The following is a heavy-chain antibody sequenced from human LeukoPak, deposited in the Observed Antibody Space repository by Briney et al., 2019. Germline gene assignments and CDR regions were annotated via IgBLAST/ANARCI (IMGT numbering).Heavy chain of an antibody. CDR3: ARVSYSSSWYLSGNNWFDP. D-gene: IGHD6-13*01. Sequence: SETLSLTCTVSGGSISSSSYFWGWIRQAPAKGLERIGSNYYSGSTYYNPSLKSRVTISVATSKNQFSLKLSTVTAADTAVYYCARVSYSSSWYLSGNNWFDPWGQGTLVTVSS. CDR2: NYYSGST. J-gene: IGHJ5*02. CDR1: GGSISSSSYF. V-gene: IGHV4-39*07.